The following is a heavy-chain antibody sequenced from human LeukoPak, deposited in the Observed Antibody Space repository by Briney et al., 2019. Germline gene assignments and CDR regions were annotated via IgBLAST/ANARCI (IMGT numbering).Heavy chain of an antibody. V-gene: IGHV3-30*18. J-gene: IGHJ4*02. CDR2: ISYDGSNK. D-gene: IGHD6-13*01. Sequence: PGGSLRLSCAASGVTFSSYGVHWGRQAPGKGLEWVGVISYDGSNKYYADSVKGRFTISRDNSKNTLYLKMHSQSAEDAAVYYCAKRPYSSNWALDYWGQGTLVTVSS. CDR1: GVTFSSYG. CDR3: AKRPYSSNWALDY.